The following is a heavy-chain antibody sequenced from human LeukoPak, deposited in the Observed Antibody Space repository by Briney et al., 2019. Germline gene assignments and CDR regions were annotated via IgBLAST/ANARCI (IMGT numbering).Heavy chain of an antibody. CDR1: GFTFRSYE. CDR3: ASPMVRDPEVYYYYYMDV. D-gene: IGHD3-10*01. J-gene: IGHJ6*03. V-gene: IGHV3-30*02. Sequence: GGSLRLSCAASGFTFRSYEMNWVRQAPGKGLEWVAFIRYDGSNKYYADSVKGRFTISRDNSKNTLYLQMNSLRAEDTAVYYCASPMVRDPEVYYYYYMDVWGKGTTVTISS. CDR2: IRYDGSNK.